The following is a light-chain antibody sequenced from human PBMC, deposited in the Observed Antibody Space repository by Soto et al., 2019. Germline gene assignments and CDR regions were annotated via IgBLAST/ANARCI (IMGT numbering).Light chain of an antibody. CDR2: GTF. CDR3: QQRSDWLTWT. Sequence: EIVLTQSPVTLSLSPGERATLSCRASQSVSSYLAWYQQRPGQAPRLLIYGTFNRATGIPARFSGSGSGTDFTVTISSLGPEDFAVYYCQQRSDWLTWTFGQGTKVEIK. J-gene: IGKJ1*01. V-gene: IGKV3-11*01. CDR1: QSVSSY.